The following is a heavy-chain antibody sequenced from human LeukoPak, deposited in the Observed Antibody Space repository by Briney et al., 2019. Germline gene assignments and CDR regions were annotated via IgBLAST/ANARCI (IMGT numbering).Heavy chain of an antibody. CDR1: GYTFTGYY. CDR3: ARGVAEAVNWFDP. CDR2: INPNSGGT. J-gene: IGHJ5*02. D-gene: IGHD6-13*01. V-gene: IGHV1-2*02. Sequence: ASVTVSCKASGYTFTGYYMHWVRQAPGQGLEWMGWINPNSGGTNYAQKFQGRVTMTRDTSISTAYMELGRLTSDDTAVYYCARGVAEAVNWFDPWGQGTLVTVSS.